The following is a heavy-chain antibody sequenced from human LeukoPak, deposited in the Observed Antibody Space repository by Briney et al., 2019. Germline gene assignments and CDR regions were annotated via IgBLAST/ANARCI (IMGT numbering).Heavy chain of an antibody. J-gene: IGHJ4*02. V-gene: IGHV3-9*01. Sequence: GGSLRLSCAASGFTFDDYAMHWVRQAPGKGLECVSGVTWNSGSIDYADSVKGRFTISRDNAKNSLYLQMNSLRAEDTALYYCARDSAAYHFDYWGQGTLVTVSS. CDR3: ARDSAAYHFDY. CDR1: GFTFDDYA. CDR2: VTWNSGSI. D-gene: IGHD3-16*01.